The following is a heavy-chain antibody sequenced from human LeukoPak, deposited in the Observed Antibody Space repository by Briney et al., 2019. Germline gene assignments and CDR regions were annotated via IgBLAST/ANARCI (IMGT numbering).Heavy chain of an antibody. J-gene: IGHJ4*02. V-gene: IGHV3-23*01. CDR2: ISGSGGST. D-gene: IGHD1-26*01. Sequence: PGGSLRLSCAASGFTFDDYAMHWVRLAPGKGLEWVSVISGSGGSTSYADSVKGRFTISRDNSKNTVDLQMNSLRAEDTAVYYCAKCLDNMGGFDYWGQGTLVTVSS. CDR3: AKCLDNMGGFDY. CDR1: GFTFDDYA.